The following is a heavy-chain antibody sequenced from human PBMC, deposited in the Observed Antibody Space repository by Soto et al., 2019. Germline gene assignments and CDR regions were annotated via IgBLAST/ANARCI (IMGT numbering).Heavy chain of an antibody. J-gene: IGHJ5*02. CDR2: FYYSGST. CDR1: GGSLSSSSYY. Sequence: PSXTLSLTXXVSGGSLSSSSYYGGWFRQPPGKGLEWIGFFYYSGSTFYNPSLKSRVTISVNTSRNQFSLKLSSVTAADTSVYYCARRGGSSWDRMISTFDPWGQGTLVTVSS. D-gene: IGHD6-13*01. V-gene: IGHV4-39*01. CDR3: ARRGGSSWDRMISTFDP.